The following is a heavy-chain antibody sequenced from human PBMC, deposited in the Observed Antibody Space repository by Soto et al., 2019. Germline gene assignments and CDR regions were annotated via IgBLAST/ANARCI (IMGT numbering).Heavy chain of an antibody. D-gene: IGHD2-15*01. Sequence: ASVKVSCKASGGTFSSYPISWVRQAPGQGLEWMGGIIPIFGTANYAQKFQGRVTITADESTSTAYMELSSLRSEDTAVYYCARYCSGGSCYSGYYYYGMDVWGQGTTVTVSS. CDR3: ARYCSGGSCYSGYYYYGMDV. V-gene: IGHV1-69*13. CDR1: GGTFSSYP. J-gene: IGHJ6*02. CDR2: IIPIFGTA.